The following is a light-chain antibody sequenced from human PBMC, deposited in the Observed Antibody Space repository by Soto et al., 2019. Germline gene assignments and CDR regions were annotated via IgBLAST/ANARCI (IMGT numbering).Light chain of an antibody. V-gene: IGKV3-15*01. CDR1: QSVSSN. CDR2: GAS. J-gene: IGKJ2*01. CDR3: QQYNNWPPYT. Sequence: EIVMTQSPATLSVSPGERATLSCRASQSVSSNLAWYHQNPGQAPRLLIYGASTRATGSPARFSGSGSGTEFTLPISSLQSEDFALYYCQQYNNWPPYTFGQGTKLEIK.